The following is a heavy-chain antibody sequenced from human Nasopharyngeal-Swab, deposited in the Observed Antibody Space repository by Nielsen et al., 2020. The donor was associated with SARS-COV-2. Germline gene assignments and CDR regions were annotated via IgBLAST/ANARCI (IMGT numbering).Heavy chain of an antibody. CDR3: ASFDILTGYGAY. CDR2: INHSGST. J-gene: IGHJ4*02. D-gene: IGHD3-9*01. V-gene: IGHV4-34*01. Sequence: WIRQPPGKGLEWIGEINHSGSTNYNPSLKSRVTISVDTSKNQFSLKLSSVTAADTAVYYCASFDILTGYGAYWGQGTLVTVSS.